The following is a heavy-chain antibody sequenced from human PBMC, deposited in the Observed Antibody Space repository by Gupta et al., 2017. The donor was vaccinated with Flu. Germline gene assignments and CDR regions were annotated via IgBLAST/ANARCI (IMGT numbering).Heavy chain of an antibody. CDR1: GFTFSSYS. CDR2: ISSSSSYI. D-gene: IGHD3-9*01. V-gene: IGHV3-21*01. Sequence: EVQLVESGGGLVKPGGSLRLSCAASGFTFSSYSMNWVRQAPGKGLEWVSSISSSSSYIYYADSVKGRFTISRDNAKNSLYLQMNSLRAEDTAVYYCARDPGYYDILTGYYNAHYFDYWGQGTLVTVSS. J-gene: IGHJ4*02. CDR3: ARDPGYYDILTGYYNAHYFDY.